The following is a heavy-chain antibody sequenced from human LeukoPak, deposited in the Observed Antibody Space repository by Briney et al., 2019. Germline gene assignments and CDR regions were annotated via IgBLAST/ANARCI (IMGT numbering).Heavy chain of an antibody. CDR1: GASITSFH. V-gene: IGHV4-4*07. J-gene: IGHJ4*02. D-gene: IGHD6-6*01. Sequence: SETLFLTCTVSGASITSFHWTWIRQPAGKGLEWIGLIYSSGSTIYNPSLQSRVAMSVDMTKNQLSLKLSSVTAADTAMYYCARKDGDYWGQGTLVTVSS. CDR3: ARKDGDY. CDR2: IYSSGST.